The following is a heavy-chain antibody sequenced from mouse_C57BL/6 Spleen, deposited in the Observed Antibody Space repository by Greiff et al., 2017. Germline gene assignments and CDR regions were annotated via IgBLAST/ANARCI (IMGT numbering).Heavy chain of an antibody. CDR3: VSIYYDYDEGDY. CDR2: INPNNGGT. D-gene: IGHD2-4*01. J-gene: IGHJ2*01. Sequence: VQLQQSGPELVKPGASVKISCKASGYTFTDYYMNWVKQSHGKSLEWIGDINPNNGGTSYNQKFKGKATVTVDKSSSTAYMELRSLTSEDSAVYYCVSIYYDYDEGDYWGQGTTLTVSS. V-gene: IGHV1-26*01. CDR1: GYTFTDYY.